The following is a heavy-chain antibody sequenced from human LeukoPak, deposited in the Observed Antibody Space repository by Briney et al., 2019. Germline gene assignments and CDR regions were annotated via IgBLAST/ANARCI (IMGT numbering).Heavy chain of an antibody. CDR3: ARAPVIVGATIFDY. CDR2: IIPILGIA. V-gene: IGHV1-69*02. CDR1: GGTFSSYT. Sequence: SVKVSCKASGGTFSSYTISWVRQAPRQGLEWMGRIIPILGIANYAQKFQGRVTITADKSTSTAYMELSSLRSEDTAVYYCARAPVIVGATIFDYWGQGTLVTVSS. D-gene: IGHD1-26*01. J-gene: IGHJ4*02.